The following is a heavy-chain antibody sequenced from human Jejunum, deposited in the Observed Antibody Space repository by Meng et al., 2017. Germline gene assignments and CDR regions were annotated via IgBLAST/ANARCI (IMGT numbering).Heavy chain of an antibody. CDR2: AST. CDR1: GGSVSRAGYQ. Sequence: QVHLQESGPGLVRPSETLSLICTVSGGSVSRAGYQWGWIRQPPGKGLEWIGYASTNYNPSLKSRVTISLDTSRNQFSLSLSSVTAADTAVYYCARDHMGSLDYWGQGSLVTVSS. V-gene: IGHV4-61*08. CDR3: ARDHMGSLDY. D-gene: IGHD1-26*01. J-gene: IGHJ4*02.